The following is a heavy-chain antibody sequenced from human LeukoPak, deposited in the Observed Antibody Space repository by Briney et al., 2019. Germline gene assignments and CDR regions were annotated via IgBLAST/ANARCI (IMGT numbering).Heavy chain of an antibody. CDR1: GYTSTGYY. J-gene: IGHJ3*02. CDR2: INPNSGGT. Sequence: ASVKVSCKASGYTSTGYYMHWVRQAPGQGLEWVGWINPNSGGTNYAQKFQGRVTMTRDTSISTAYMELSRLRSDDTAVYYCARAAHYDSSLGGAFDIWGQGTMVTVSS. CDR3: ARAAHYDSSLGGAFDI. D-gene: IGHD3-22*01. V-gene: IGHV1-2*02.